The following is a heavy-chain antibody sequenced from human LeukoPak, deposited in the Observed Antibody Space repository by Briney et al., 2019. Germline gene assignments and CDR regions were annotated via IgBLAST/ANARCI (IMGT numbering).Heavy chain of an antibody. J-gene: IGHJ4*02. Sequence: ASVKVSCKASGYTFTGYYMHWVRQAPGQGLEWMGWINPNSGGTNYAQKFQGRVTMTRDTSISTAYMELSRLRSDDTAVYYCARDRHNTYYYDTTAYKDFWGQGTLVTVSS. CDR3: ARDRHNTYYYDTTAYKDF. V-gene: IGHV1-2*02. CDR2: INPNSGGT. D-gene: IGHD3-22*01. CDR1: GYTFTGYY.